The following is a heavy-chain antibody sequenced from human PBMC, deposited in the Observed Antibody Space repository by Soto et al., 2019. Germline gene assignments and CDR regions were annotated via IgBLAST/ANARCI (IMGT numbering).Heavy chain of an antibody. V-gene: IGHV3-23*01. Sequence: EVQLLESGGGLVQPGGSLRISCIGSGFTFSSNAMSWVRQAPGKGLEWVSAISGSGGTTYYADSVKGRFAVSRDNSNNTLYLQMNSLRAEATAVYYCAKQRAGFGSGSDTDYFYYWGQGTLVTVSS. CDR2: ISGSGGTT. CDR3: AKQRAGFGSGSDTDYFYY. D-gene: IGHD3-10*01. CDR1: GFTFSSNA. J-gene: IGHJ4*02.